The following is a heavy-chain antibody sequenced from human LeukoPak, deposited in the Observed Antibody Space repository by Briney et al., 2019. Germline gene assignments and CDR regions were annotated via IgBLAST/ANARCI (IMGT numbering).Heavy chain of an antibody. D-gene: IGHD5-24*01. V-gene: IGHV3-7*01. CDR3: ARGERWLRGFDY. J-gene: IGHJ4*02. CDR2: IKEDGSEK. Sequence: GGSLRLSCATSGLTFSNYWMSWVRQAPGKGLEWVANIKEDGSEKYYVESVKGRFTISRDNAKNSLYLQMNSLRAEDTAVYYCARGERWLRGFDYWGQGTLVTVSS. CDR1: GLTFSNYW.